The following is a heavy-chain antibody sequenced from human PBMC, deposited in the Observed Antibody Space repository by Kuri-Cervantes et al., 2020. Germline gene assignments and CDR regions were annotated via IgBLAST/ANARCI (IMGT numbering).Heavy chain of an antibody. CDR2: IKSKTDGGTT. J-gene: IGHJ3*02. Sequence: GESLKISCAVSGFDFTRFWMSWVRQAPGKGLEWVGRIKSKTDGGTTDYAAPVKGRFTISRDDSKNTLYLQMNSLKTEDTAVYYCTSRVYCSGGSCPNDAFDIWGQGTMVTVSS. CDR1: GFDFTRFW. D-gene: IGHD2-15*01. V-gene: IGHV3-15*01. CDR3: TSRVYCSGGSCPNDAFDI.